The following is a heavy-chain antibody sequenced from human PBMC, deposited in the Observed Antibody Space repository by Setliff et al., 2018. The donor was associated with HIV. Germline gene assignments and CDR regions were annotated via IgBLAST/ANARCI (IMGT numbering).Heavy chain of an antibody. D-gene: IGHD5-12*01. CDR2: IYTSGNT. CDR3: ARQNSGYAPGPFDY. Sequence: SETLSLTCTVSDGSFSSDYWTWIRQTPGKGLEWIGRIYTSGNTNYNPSLKSRVTMSVDTSKNQFSLKLSSVTAADTAVYYCARQNSGYAPGPFDYWGQGILVTVSS. CDR1: DGSFSSDY. V-gene: IGHV4-4*07. J-gene: IGHJ4*02.